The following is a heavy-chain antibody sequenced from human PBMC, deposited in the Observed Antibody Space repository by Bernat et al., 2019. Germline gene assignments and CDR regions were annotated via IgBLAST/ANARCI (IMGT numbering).Heavy chain of an antibody. CDR1: GFTFGDYA. V-gene: IGHV3-49*04. CDR3: TRETKGSSGWLYIAAFDI. CDR2: IRSKAYGGTT. D-gene: IGHD6-19*01. Sequence: EVQLVESGGGLVQPGRSLRLSCTASGFTFGDYAMSWVRQAPGKGLEWVGFIRSKAYGGTTEYAESVKGRFTISRDDSKSIAYLQMNSLKTEDTAVYYCTRETKGSSGWLYIAAFDIWGQGTMVTVSS. J-gene: IGHJ3*02.